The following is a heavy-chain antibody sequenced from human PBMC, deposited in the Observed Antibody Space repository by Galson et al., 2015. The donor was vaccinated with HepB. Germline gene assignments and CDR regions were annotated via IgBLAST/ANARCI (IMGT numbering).Heavy chain of an antibody. V-gene: IGHV1-18*01. CDR2: LTPYSDNT. J-gene: IGHJ6*03. CDR1: GYTFTNYG. Sequence: SVKVSCKASGYTFTNYGITWVRQAPGQGLEWMGWLTPYSDNTIYAQKFQGRVTMTTDPSTSTAHMELRSLRSDDTAVYYCTRVGPGQYYYYYMDVWGKGTTVTVSS. CDR3: TRVGPGQYYYYYMDV.